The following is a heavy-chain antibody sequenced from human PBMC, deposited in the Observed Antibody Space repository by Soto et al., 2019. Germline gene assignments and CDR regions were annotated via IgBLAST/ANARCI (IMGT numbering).Heavy chain of an antibody. CDR3: ARVRGLLYYYGMDV. V-gene: IGHV3-33*01. D-gene: IGHD1-26*01. Sequence: QVQLVESGGGVVQPGRSLRLSCAASGFTFSSYGMHWVRQAPGKGLEWVAVIWYDGSNKYYADSVKGRFTISRDNSKNTLYRQMNSLRAEDTAVYYCARVRGLLYYYGMDVWGQGTTVTASS. J-gene: IGHJ6*02. CDR2: IWYDGSNK. CDR1: GFTFSSYG.